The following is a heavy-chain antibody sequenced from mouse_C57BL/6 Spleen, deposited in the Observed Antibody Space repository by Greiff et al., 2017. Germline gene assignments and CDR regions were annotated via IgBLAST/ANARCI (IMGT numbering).Heavy chain of an antibody. Sequence: EVQVVESVGGLVKPGGSLKLSCAASGFTFSDYGMHWVRQAPEKGLEWVAYISSGSSTIYYADTVKGRFTISRDNAKNTLFLQMTSLRSEDTAMYYCARSRLRYAMDYWGQGTSVTVSS. CDR1: GFTFSDYG. V-gene: IGHV5-17*01. CDR3: ARSRLRYAMDY. J-gene: IGHJ4*01. D-gene: IGHD1-1*01. CDR2: ISSGSSTI.